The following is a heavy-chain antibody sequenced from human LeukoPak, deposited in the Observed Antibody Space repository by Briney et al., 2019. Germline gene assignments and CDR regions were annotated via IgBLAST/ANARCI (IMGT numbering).Heavy chain of an antibody. CDR2: ISYDGSNK. CDR3: ASDPTYYDFWSGYYRSKDFDY. CDR1: GFTFSSYA. D-gene: IGHD3-3*01. J-gene: IGHJ4*02. Sequence: GGSLRLSCAASGFTFSSYAMHWVRQAPGKGLEWVAVISYDGSNKYYADSVKGRFTISRDNSKNTLYLQMNSLRAEDTAVYYRASDPTYYDFWSGYYRSKDFDYWGQGTLVTVSS. V-gene: IGHV3-30-3*01.